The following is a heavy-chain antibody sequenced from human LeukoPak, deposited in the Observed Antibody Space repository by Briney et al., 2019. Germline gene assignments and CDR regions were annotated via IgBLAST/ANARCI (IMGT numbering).Heavy chain of an antibody. D-gene: IGHD2-2*01. CDR1: GFTFSSYA. V-gene: IGHV3-23*01. J-gene: IGHJ5*02. CDR2: ISGSGGST. Sequence: GGSLRLSCAASGFTFSSYAMSWVRQAPGKGLEWVSAISGSGGSTYYADSVKGRFTISRDNSKNTLYLQMNSLRAEDTAVYYRAKDNTQLLWRGWFDPWGQGTLVTVSS. CDR3: AKDNTQLLWRGWFDP.